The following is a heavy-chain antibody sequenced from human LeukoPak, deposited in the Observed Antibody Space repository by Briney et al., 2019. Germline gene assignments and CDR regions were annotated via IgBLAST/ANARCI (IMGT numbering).Heavy chain of an antibody. Sequence: ASVKVSCKASGYTFTSYYMHWVRQAPGQGLEWMGIINPSGGSTSYAQKFQGRVTMTRDMSTSTVYMELSSLRPEDTAVYYCARDDYGGNSVGNYWGQGTLVTVPS. CDR3: ARDDYGGNSVGNY. J-gene: IGHJ4*02. CDR2: INPSGGST. D-gene: IGHD4-23*01. V-gene: IGHV1-46*01. CDR1: GYTFTSYY.